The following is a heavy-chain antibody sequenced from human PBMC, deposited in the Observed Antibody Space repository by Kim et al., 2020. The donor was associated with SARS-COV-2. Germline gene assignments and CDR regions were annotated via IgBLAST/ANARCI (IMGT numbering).Heavy chain of an antibody. D-gene: IGHD3-9*01. J-gene: IGHJ6*02. V-gene: IGHV3-33*01. Sequence: GGSLRLSCAASGFTFSSYGMHWVRQAPGKGLEWVAVIWYDGSNKYYADSVKGRFTISRDNSKNTLYLQMNSLRAEDTAVYYCARGTYYDILTGYDNYYYGMEVWGQGATVTVSS. CDR3: ARGTYYDILTGYDNYYYGMEV. CDR2: IWYDGSNK. CDR1: GFTFSSYG.